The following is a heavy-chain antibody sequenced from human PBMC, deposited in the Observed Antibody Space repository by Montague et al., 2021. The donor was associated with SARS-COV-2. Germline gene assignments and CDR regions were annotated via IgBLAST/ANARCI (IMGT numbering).Heavy chain of an antibody. CDR1: GGSITGFS. CDR3: ARTPTRPLSLDS. J-gene: IGHJ4*02. Sequence: SETLSLTCAVSGGSITGFSWSWVRQPAGKGLEWIGRVTPSGTTNYSPSLRSRVTMSVDTSKNQFSLNLNSVTAADTAIYYCARTPTRPLSLDSWGQGTLVTVSS. V-gene: IGHV4-4*07. CDR2: VTPSGTT. D-gene: IGHD6-6*01.